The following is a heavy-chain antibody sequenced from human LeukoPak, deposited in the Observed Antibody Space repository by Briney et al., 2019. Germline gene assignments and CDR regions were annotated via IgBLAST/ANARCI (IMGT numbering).Heavy chain of an antibody. Sequence: PGGSLRLSCAASGFTVSSNYMSWVRQAPGKGLEWVSVIYSGGSTYYADSVKGRFTISRDNSKNTLYLQMNSLRAEDTAVYYCAREVGSPYYYYYYMDVWGKGTTVTISS. V-gene: IGHV3-66*01. CDR3: AREVGSPYYYYYYMDV. CDR1: GFTVSSNY. J-gene: IGHJ6*03. D-gene: IGHD3-10*01. CDR2: IYSGGST.